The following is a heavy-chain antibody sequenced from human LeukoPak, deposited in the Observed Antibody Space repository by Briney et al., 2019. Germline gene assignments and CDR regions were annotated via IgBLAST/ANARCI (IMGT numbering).Heavy chain of an antibody. CDR3: ARGGYNIDWMKDAPDY. Sequence: PSETLSFTCGVYGGSFSGYYYNWIRQSPGKGLEWIAEINHLGSTNYNPSLQSRVAISIDTSKNQFSLNLISVTAADTAVYYCARGGYNIDWMKDAPDYWGQGTLVTVSS. CDR1: GGSFSGYY. V-gene: IGHV4-34*01. D-gene: IGHD6-19*01. J-gene: IGHJ4*02. CDR2: INHLGST.